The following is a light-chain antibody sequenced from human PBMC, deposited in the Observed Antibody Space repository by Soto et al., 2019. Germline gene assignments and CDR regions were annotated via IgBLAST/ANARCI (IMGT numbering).Light chain of an antibody. CDR3: QQSFSTSTVP. V-gene: IGKV1-39*01. CDR2: AAS. Sequence: DVGLTQSPSSLSAAVGDRVTITCRVRLSFRTYLNWYQQRPGKAPKLLIYAASTLHSGVPSRFGGSGSGTDFTLTISSLQPEDFATYYCQQSFSTSTVPFGGRKRVEI. J-gene: IGKJ4*01. CDR1: LSFRTY.